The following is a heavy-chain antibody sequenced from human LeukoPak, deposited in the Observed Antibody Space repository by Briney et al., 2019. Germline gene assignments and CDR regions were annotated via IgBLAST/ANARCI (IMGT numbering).Heavy chain of an antibody. Sequence: GGSLRLSCAASGFTFSSYAMHWVRQAPGKGLEYVSYISSNGGRTYYANSVNGRFTISRDNPKNTLYLQMGSLRAEDMAAYYCASLISSSFDYWGQGTLVTVSS. V-gene: IGHV3-64*01. D-gene: IGHD2-8*01. CDR3: ASLISSSFDY. CDR1: GFTFSSYA. CDR2: ISSNGGRT. J-gene: IGHJ4*02.